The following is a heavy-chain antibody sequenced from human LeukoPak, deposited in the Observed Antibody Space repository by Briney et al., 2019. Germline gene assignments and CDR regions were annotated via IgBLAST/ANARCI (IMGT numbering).Heavy chain of an antibody. Sequence: LSGGSLRLSCAASGFSFSKYWMRWVRHTPGEGLVWVSRIKEDGTYTSYADSVKGRFTISRDNARNTVFLQMNSLRAEDTAVYYCARDFDMGITPGDDFDFWGQGTLVTVSS. CDR1: GFSFSKYW. CDR3: ARDFDMGITPGDDFDF. CDR2: IKEDGTYT. J-gene: IGHJ4*02. V-gene: IGHV3-74*01. D-gene: IGHD3-9*01.